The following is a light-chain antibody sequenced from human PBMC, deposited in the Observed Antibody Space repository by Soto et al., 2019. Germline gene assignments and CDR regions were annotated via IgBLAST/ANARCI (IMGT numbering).Light chain of an antibody. V-gene: IGKV3-20*01. J-gene: IGKJ1*01. CDR3: QHYGGPPPWT. Sequence: ENVLTQSPGTLSLSPGEKATLSCRASQSVGNYLGWYQKKPGQAPRLLIYGASNRATGIPDRFSGSGSGTDFTLTISRLEPEDFAVYYCQHYGGPPPWTFGQGTKVEIK. CDR2: GAS. CDR1: QSVGNY.